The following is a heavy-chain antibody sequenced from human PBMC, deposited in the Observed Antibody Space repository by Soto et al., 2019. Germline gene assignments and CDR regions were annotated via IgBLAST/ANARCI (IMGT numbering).Heavy chain of an antibody. CDR2: ISAYNGNT. V-gene: IGHV1-18*01. CDR3: ARESPSPARHPDAFDI. CDR1: GYTFTSYG. Sequence: GASVNVSCKASGYTFTSYGISWVRQAPGQGLEWMGWISAYNGNTNYAQKLQGRVTMTTDTSTSTAYMELRSLRSDDTAVYYCARESPSPARHPDAFDIWGQGTMVTVSS. J-gene: IGHJ3*02.